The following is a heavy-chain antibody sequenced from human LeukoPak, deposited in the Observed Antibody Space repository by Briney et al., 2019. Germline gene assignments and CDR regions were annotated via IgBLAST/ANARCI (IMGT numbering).Heavy chain of an antibody. V-gene: IGHV3-21*06. J-gene: IGHJ3*01. CDR2: ISSNSYNV. CDR1: GFSFSAYI. CDR3: ARWLVGALKPGAFDV. Sequence: GGSLRLSGAGSGFSFSAYIMNWVRQAPGKGLEWVSSISSNSYNVYYAESVRGRFIISRDNARSSLFLQMNSLRAEDTAVYYCARWLVGALKPGAFDVWSQGTAVTVSS. D-gene: IGHD1-26*01.